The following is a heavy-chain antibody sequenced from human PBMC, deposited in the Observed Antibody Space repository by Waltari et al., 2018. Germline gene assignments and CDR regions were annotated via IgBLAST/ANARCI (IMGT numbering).Heavy chain of an antibody. CDR2: IYTSGST. CDR3: ASSQAAAAADY. J-gene: IGHJ4*02. D-gene: IGHD6-13*01. Sequence: QVQLQESGPGLVKPSQTLSLTCTVSGGSISSGSYYWSWLRQPAGKGLEWIGRIYTSGSTNYNPSLKSRVTISLDTPKNQFSLNLSSVPAADTAAYYCASSQAAAAADYWGQGTLVTGSS. V-gene: IGHV4-61*02. CDR1: GGSISSGSYY.